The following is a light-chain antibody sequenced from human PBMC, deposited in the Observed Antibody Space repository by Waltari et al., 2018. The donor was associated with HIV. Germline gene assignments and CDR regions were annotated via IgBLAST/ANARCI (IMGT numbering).Light chain of an antibody. J-gene: IGLJ1*01. CDR3: CSYAGRSIYV. CDR1: SSDIGTSEL. Sequence: QPALTQPASVSGSPGQSIPLSCSGTSSDIGTSELVSWYQQHPGKAPKVIVYEVTKRPSGTSDRFSGSKSGNTASLTISGLQAEDEADYYCCSYAGRSIYVFGTGTTVTVL. CDR2: EVT. V-gene: IGLV2-23*02.